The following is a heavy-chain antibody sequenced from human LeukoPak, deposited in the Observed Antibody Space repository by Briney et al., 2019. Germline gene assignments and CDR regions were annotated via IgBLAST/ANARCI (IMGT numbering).Heavy chain of an antibody. V-gene: IGHV3-21*01. CDR2: ISSSSSYI. CDR1: GFTFSSYE. CDR3: ARDPLNDYVWGSYRYPSKGGFDY. D-gene: IGHD3-16*02. Sequence: PGGSLRLSCAASGFTFSSYEMSWVRQAPGKGLEWVSSISSSSSYIYYADSVKGRFTISRDNAKNSLYLQMNSLRAEDTAVYYCARDPLNDYVWGSYRYPSKGGFDYWGQGTLVTVSS. J-gene: IGHJ4*02.